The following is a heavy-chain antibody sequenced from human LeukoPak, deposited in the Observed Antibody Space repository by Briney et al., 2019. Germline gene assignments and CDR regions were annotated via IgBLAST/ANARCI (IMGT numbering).Heavy chain of an antibody. Sequence: SVKVSCKASGGTFSSYAISWVRQAPGQGLEWMGGIIPIFGTANYAQKLQGRVTITADESTSTAYMELSSLRSEDTAVYYCASPAAGTLTPVFDYWGQGTLVTVSS. D-gene: IGHD6-13*01. CDR2: IIPIFGTA. V-gene: IGHV1-69*13. CDR3: ASPAAGTLTPVFDY. J-gene: IGHJ4*02. CDR1: GGTFSSYA.